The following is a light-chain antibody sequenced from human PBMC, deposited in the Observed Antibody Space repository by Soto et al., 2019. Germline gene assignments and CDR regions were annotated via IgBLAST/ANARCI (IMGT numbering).Light chain of an antibody. CDR1: SSDVGRYNY. CDR2: EVS. V-gene: IGLV2-14*01. J-gene: IGLJ2*01. CDR3: TSYTSSTTLV. Sequence: QSALTQPASVSGSPGQSITISCTGTSSDVGRYNYVSWYQQHPGTAPKLMIYEVSNRPSGVSNRFSASKSGNTASLTISGRQAEDEADYYCTSYTSSTTLVFGGGTKLTVL.